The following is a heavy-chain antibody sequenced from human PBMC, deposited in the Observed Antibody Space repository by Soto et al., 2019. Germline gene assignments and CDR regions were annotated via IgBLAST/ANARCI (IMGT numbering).Heavy chain of an antibody. CDR3: AKSSSVTTPTNYFDY. CDR2: ISGNGGST. J-gene: IGHJ4*02. CDR1: GFTFSTYS. Sequence: GSLRLSCAASGFTFSTYSMHWVRQAPGKGLEYVSAISGNGGSTYYANSVKGRFTISRDNSKNTLYLQMGSLTAEDMAVYYCAKSSSVTTPTNYFDYWGQGTLVNVSS. D-gene: IGHD4-17*01. V-gene: IGHV3-64*01.